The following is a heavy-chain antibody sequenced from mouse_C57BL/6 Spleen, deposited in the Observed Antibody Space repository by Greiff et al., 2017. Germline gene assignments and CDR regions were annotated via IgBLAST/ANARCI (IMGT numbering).Heavy chain of an antibody. CDR3: AKPDGDDDLFPCAY. Sequence: LVESGPGLVAPSQSLSITCTVSGFSLTSYGVSWVRQPPGKGLEWLGVIWGDGSTNYHSALISRLSISKDNSKSQVFLKLNSLQTDDTATYYCAKPDGDDDLFPCAYWGQGTLVTVSA. CDR2: IWGDGST. D-gene: IGHD2-2*01. J-gene: IGHJ3*01. CDR1: GFSLTSYG. V-gene: IGHV2-3*01.